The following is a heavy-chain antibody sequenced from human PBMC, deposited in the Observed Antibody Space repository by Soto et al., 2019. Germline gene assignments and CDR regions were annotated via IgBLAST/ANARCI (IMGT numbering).Heavy chain of an antibody. Sequence: GASVKACWKTSGYAFTSLGGSWVRHALGQGLEWMGWISGYNGKTKYAQTLQGRVTMTADTSTSTVYLELRGLRPDDTAVYFCARDKMIDDYGLGTYDYWGEGTTVTVSS. J-gene: IGHJ4*03. V-gene: IGHV1-18*01. CDR3: ARDKMIDDYGLGTYDY. D-gene: IGHD3-10*01. CDR2: ISGYNGKT. CDR1: GYAFTSLG.